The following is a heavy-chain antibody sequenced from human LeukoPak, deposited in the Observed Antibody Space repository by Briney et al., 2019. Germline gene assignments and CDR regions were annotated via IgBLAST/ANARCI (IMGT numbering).Heavy chain of an antibody. D-gene: IGHD1-14*01. CDR3: ASTYNPSFEAV. J-gene: IGHJ4*02. CDR2: ISAYNGNT. CDR1: GYTFTSYG. Sequence: ASVKVSCRASGYTFTSYGISWVRQAPGQGLEWMGWISAYNGNTNYAQNLQDRVFMNTDTSTTTAYMELRSLRSDDTAVYYCASTYNPSFEAVWGQGTLVTVSS. V-gene: IGHV1-18*04.